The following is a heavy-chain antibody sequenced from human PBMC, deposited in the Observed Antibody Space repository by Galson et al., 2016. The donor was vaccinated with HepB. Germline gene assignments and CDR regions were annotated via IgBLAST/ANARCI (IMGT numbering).Heavy chain of an antibody. CDR2: ISSDGSNK. V-gene: IGHV3-30*18. D-gene: IGHD2-2*01. CDR3: AKGRDIVAVDYFDP. J-gene: IGHJ5*02. Sequence: SLRLSCAASGFTFSSYGIHWVRQAPGKGLEWVALISSDGSNKYYADSVEGRFTISRDNSKNTLYLQMNSLRAEDTAVYYCAKGRDIVAVDYFDPWGQGTLVTVSS. CDR1: GFTFSSYG.